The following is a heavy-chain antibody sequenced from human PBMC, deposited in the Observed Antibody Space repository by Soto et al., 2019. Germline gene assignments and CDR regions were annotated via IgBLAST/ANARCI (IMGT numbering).Heavy chain of an antibody. D-gene: IGHD6-19*01. J-gene: IGHJ5*02. CDR3: AKTDPSETETRGWFDWCDP. V-gene: IGHV3-23*01. Sequence: GGSLRLSCAASGFTFGSYAITSVRQAPGKGLEWVSTINGGGGLIFYADPVEARSTISRDNSKTPLYLQMNSLRAEEGAVYYCAKTDPSETETRGWFDWCDPWGQGTLVTVSS. CDR2: INGGGGLI. CDR1: GFTFGSYA.